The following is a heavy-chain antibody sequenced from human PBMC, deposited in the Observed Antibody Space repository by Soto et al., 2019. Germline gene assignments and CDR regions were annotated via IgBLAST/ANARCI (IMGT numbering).Heavy chain of an antibody. CDR2: IGTAGDT. V-gene: IGHV3-13*01. J-gene: IGHJ6*03. Sequence: PGGSLRLSCAASGFTFSSYDMHWVRQATGKGLEWVSAIGTAGDTYYPGSVKGRFTISRENAKNSLYLQMNSLRAGDTAVYYCERAPLRKYYYYSYYRDVWGKGPTVPVSS. CDR1: GFTFSSYD. CDR3: ERAPLRKYYYYSYYRDV.